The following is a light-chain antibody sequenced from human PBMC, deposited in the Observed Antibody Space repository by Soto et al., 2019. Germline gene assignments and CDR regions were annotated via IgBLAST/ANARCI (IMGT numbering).Light chain of an antibody. V-gene: IGKV1D-13*01. CDR2: DAS. CDR1: QDISRA. CDR3: QQFNNYPPLT. J-gene: IGKJ4*01. Sequence: AIPLTQSPASLSASVGDRVTITCRASQDISRALAWYQQKPGKAPQLLIYDASNLESGVPSRFSGSGSGTDFTLTISSLQPEDFATYYCQQFNNYPPLTFGGGTKVEIK.